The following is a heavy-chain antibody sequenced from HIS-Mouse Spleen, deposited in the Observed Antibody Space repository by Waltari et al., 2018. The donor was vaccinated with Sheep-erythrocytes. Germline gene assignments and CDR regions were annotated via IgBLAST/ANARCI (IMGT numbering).Heavy chain of an antibody. Sequence: QVQLQESGPGLVKPSQTLYLTCTVSGGSILSGGYYWSWIRQHPGKGLEWSGYIYYSGSTYYNPSLKSRVTISVDTSKNQFSLKLSSVTAADTAVYYCARDRLGIFGYWGQGTLVTVSS. D-gene: IGHD7-27*01. CDR2: IYYSGST. V-gene: IGHV4-31*03. CDR3: ARDRLGIFGY. CDR1: GGSILSGGYY. J-gene: IGHJ4*02.